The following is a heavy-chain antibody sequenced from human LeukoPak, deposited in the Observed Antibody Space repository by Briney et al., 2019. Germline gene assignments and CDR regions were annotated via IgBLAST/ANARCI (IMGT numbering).Heavy chain of an antibody. CDR1: GYTFTSYG. CDR3: ARVSKVLSYYYGSGSYSDFGY. Sequence: ASVKVSCKASGYTFTSYGINSLRPAPGQGLEWMGWMNPNSGNTGYLHKFQGRLTKTSHTSISTAYMQLSSLRSEDTAVDYCARVSKVLSYYYGSGSYSDFGYWGQGTQVTVSS. CDR2: MNPNSGNT. D-gene: IGHD3-10*01. V-gene: IGHV1-8*01. J-gene: IGHJ4*02.